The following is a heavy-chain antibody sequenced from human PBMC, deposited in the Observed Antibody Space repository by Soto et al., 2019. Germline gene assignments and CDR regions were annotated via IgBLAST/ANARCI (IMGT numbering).Heavy chain of an antibody. V-gene: IGHV1-69*13. Sequence: SVKVSCKASGGTFSSYAISWVRQAPGQGLEWMGGIIPIFGTANYAQKFQGRVTITADESTSTAYMELSSLRSEDTAVYYCARVVRGCSSTSCYTGYFDYWGQGTLVTVSS. CDR1: GGTFSSYA. D-gene: IGHD2-2*02. CDR2: IIPIFGTA. J-gene: IGHJ4*02. CDR3: ARVVRGCSSTSCYTGYFDY.